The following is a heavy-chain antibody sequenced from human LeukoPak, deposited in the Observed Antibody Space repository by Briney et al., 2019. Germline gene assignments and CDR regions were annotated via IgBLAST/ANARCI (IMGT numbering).Heavy chain of an antibody. CDR1: RFTFSRYA. D-gene: IGHD3-3*01. J-gene: IGHJ4*02. V-gene: IGHV3-23*01. Sequence: PGGSLRLSCARSRFTFSRYAMRWVRHAPGKGPEWVSGISGSGGSTYYADSVKGRFTISRDNSKNTLYLQMNSLRAEDTAVYYCAKNQYDFWSGYWYWGQGTLVTVSS. CDR2: ISGSGGST. CDR3: AKNQYDFWSGYWY.